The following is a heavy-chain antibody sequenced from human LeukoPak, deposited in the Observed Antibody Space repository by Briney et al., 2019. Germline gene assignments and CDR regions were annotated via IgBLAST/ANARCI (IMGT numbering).Heavy chain of an antibody. D-gene: IGHD6-13*01. Sequence: GASVKVSCKASGYTFTGYYMHWVRQAPGQGLEWMGWINPNSGGTNYAQKFRGSVTMTRDTSISTAYMELSRLRSDDTAVHYCASLSLGQQLVYGGWGQGTLVTVSS. CDR3: ASLSLGQQLVYGG. J-gene: IGHJ4*02. CDR1: GYTFTGYY. CDR2: INPNSGGT. V-gene: IGHV1-2*02.